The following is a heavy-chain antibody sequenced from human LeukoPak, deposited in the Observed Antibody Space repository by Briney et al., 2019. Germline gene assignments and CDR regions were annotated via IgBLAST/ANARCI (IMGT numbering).Heavy chain of an antibody. D-gene: IGHD1-1*01. CDR2: ISSSSSYI. J-gene: IGHJ4*02. CDR1: GFTFSSYS. Sequence: GGSLRLSCAASGFTFSSYSMNWVRRAPGKGLEWVSSISSSSSYIYYADSVKGRFTISRDNAKNSLYLQMNSLRAEDTAVYYCARELERRRYFDYWGQGTLVTVSS. CDR3: ARELERRRYFDY. V-gene: IGHV3-21*01.